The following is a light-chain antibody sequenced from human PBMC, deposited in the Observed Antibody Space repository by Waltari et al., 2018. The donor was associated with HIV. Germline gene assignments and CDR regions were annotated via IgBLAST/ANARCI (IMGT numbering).Light chain of an antibody. CDR3: HHYNNWRET. V-gene: IGKV3-15*01. J-gene: IGKJ1*01. Sequence: ELLLTQSPATLSVPLGERATLSCRASQSVNSNLAWYQQKPGQPPRLLIYGTPTRATDIPARFSGSGSRTEFTLTISSLQSEDLAVYYCHHYNNWRETFGQGIKGES. CDR2: GTP. CDR1: QSVNSN.